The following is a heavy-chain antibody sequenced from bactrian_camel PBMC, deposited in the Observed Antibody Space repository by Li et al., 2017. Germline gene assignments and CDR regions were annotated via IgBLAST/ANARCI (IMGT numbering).Heavy chain of an antibody. D-gene: IGHD4*01. CDR1: GDTNSYNY. CDR2: IATAGGST. J-gene: IGHJ4*01. Sequence: VQLVESGGGLVQPGGSLRLSCVASGDTNSYNYMGWFRQAPGKEREGVATIATAGGSTYYAVSMKGRFTISQDTAKNTVYLQINSLKPEDTAVYYCPHPNLGATRERLDWGQGTQVTVS. V-gene: IGHV3S40*01. CDR3: PHPNLGATRERLD.